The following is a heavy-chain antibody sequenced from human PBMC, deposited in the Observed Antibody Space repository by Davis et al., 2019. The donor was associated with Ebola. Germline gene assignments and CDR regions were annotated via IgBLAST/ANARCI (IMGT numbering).Heavy chain of an antibody. CDR3: SMTTVTTDV. J-gene: IGHJ6*02. CDR1: GFTFSGSA. V-gene: IGHV3-73*01. Sequence: GESLKISCAASGFTFSGSAMHWVRQASGKGLEWVGRIRSKANSYAPAYAASVKGRFTISRDDSKNTAYLQMNSLKTEDKAVYYCSMTTVTTDVWGQGTTVTVSS. CDR2: IRSKANSYAP. D-gene: IGHD4-11*01.